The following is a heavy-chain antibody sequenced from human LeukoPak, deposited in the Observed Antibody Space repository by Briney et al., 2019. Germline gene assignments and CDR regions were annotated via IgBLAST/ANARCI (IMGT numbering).Heavy chain of an antibody. D-gene: IGHD5-24*01. CDR2: TSSSSSYI. CDR3: ARGGEMATTDY. Sequence: GGSLRLSCAASGFTFSSYSMNWVRQAPGKGLEWVSSTSSSSSYIYYADSVKGRFTISRDNAKNSLYLQMNSLRAEDTAVYYCARGGEMATTDYWGQGTLVTVSS. J-gene: IGHJ4*02. CDR1: GFTFSSYS. V-gene: IGHV3-21*01.